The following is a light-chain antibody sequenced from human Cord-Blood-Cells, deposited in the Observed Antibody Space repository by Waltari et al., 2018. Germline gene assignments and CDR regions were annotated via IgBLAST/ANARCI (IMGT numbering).Light chain of an antibody. J-gene: IGLJ2*01. Sequence: SYELTQPPSVSVSPGQTASITCSGDKLGDKYACWYQQKPGQSPVLVIYQDSKRPSGIPERFAGSNSGNPATLTISGTQAMDEADYYCQAWDSSTAGVFGGGTKLTVL. CDR3: QAWDSSTAGV. CDR2: QDS. V-gene: IGLV3-1*01. CDR1: KLGDKY.